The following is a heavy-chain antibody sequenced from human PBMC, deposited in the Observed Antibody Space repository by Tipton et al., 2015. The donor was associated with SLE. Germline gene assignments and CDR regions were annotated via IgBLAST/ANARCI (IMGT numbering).Heavy chain of an antibody. V-gene: IGHV3-53*05. J-gene: IGHJ6*02. CDR3: ARGGNYGVEYYYGMDV. CDR1: GFTVSSNY. D-gene: IGHD4-17*01. CDR2: IYSGGST. Sequence: GSLRLSCAASGFTVSSNYMSWVRQAPGKGLEWVSVIYSGGSTYYADSVKGRFTISRDNSKNTLYLQMNSLRAEDTAVYYCARGGNYGVEYYYGMDVWGQGTPVTVSS.